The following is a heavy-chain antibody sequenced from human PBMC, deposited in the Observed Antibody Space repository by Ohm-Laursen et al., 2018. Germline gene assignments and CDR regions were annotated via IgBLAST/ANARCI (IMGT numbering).Heavy chain of an antibody. CDR1: GFTFSSYA. CDR3: ARDHEGFDDSGYYYRAADT. V-gene: IGHV3-23*01. CDR2: ISGSGGST. D-gene: IGHD3-22*01. J-gene: IGHJ5*02. Sequence: SLRLSCAASGFTFSSYAMSWVRQAPGKGLEWVSAISGSGGSTYYADSVKGRFTISRDNSKNTLYLQMNSLRAEDTAVYYCARDHEGFDDSGYYYRAADTWGQGTLVTVSS.